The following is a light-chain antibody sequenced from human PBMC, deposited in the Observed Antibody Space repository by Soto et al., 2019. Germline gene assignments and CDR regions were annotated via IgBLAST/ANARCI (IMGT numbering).Light chain of an antibody. J-gene: IGLJ1*01. CDR2: DVS. CDR1: SSDVGGYDY. Sequence: QSVLTQPASVSGSPGQSITISCTGTSSDVGGYDYVSWYQQHPGKDPKLMIYDVSNRPSGVSNRFSGSKSGNTASLTISGLQAEDEADYSCTSYTSSSTYVFGTGTKVTVL. CDR3: TSYTSSSTYV. V-gene: IGLV2-14*01.